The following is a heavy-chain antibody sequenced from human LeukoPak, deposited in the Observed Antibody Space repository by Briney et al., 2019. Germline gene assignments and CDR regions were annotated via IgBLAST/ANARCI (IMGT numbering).Heavy chain of an antibody. CDR3: ANSVHVPGWFDP. CDR2: IYSGGST. CDR1: GFTVSSNY. J-gene: IGHJ5*02. D-gene: IGHD2-21*01. Sequence: GGSLRLSCAASGFTVSSNYMSWVRQAPGKGLEWVSVIYSGGSTYYADSVKGRFIISRDNSKNTLYLQMNSLRAEDTAVYYCANSVHVPGWFDPWGQGTLVTVSS. V-gene: IGHV3-66*01.